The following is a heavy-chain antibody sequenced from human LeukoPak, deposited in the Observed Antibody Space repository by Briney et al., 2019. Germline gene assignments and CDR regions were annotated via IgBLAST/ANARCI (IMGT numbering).Heavy chain of an antibody. V-gene: IGHV4-34*01. CDR1: GESFSAYY. D-gene: IGHD3-16*01. CDR2: IDQSGST. Sequence: KTSETLSLTCAVYGESFSAYYWRWIRQPPWEGLEWIGDIDQSGSTKYNPSLESRVTISVDTSKIHFSLKLNSVTAADTAVYYCARGLPGGIHSWGQGTLVTVSS. J-gene: IGHJ4*02. CDR3: ARGLPGGIHS.